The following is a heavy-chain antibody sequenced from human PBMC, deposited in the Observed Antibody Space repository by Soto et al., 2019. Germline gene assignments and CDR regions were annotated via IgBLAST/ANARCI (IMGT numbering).Heavy chain of an antibody. CDR1: GFTFSTYS. Sequence: PGGSLRLSCVGSGFTFSTYSINWVRQAPGKGLEWVASISSRSDIYYADSVKGRFTISRDNAKNSVSLQMNSLRAEDTAVYYCAREYTAWPLAYGLDVWGQGTTVTVSS. D-gene: IGHD2-2*02. V-gene: IGHV3-21*01. J-gene: IGHJ6*02. CDR2: ISSRSDI. CDR3: AREYTAWPLAYGLDV.